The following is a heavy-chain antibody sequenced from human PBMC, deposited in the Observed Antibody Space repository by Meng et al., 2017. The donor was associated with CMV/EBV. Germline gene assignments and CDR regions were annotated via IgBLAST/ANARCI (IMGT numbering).Heavy chain of an antibody. V-gene: IGHV1-18*01. J-gene: IGHJ4*02. CDR1: GYTFTSYG. CDR3: ARDGVSIVGATTVDY. D-gene: IGHD1-26*01. Sequence: ASVKVSCKASGYTFTSYGISWVRQAPGQGLEWTGWISAYNGNTNYAQKLQGRVTMTTDTSTSTAYMELRSLRSDDTAVYYCARDGVSIVGATTVDYWGQGTLVTVSS. CDR2: ISAYNGNT.